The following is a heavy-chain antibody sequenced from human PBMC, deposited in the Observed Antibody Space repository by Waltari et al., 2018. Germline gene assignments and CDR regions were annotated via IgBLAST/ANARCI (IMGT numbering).Heavy chain of an antibody. Sequence: EVQLVESGGGLVQPGGSLRLSCAASGFTVSSNYMSWVRQAQGKGLEWVSVIYSGGSTYYADSVKGRFTISRDNSKNTLYLQMNSLRAEDTAVYYCARDRIVGATRYFDYWGQGTLVTVSS. CDR3: ARDRIVGATRYFDY. CDR2: IYSGGST. V-gene: IGHV3-66*02. CDR1: GFTVSSNY. J-gene: IGHJ4*02. D-gene: IGHD1-26*01.